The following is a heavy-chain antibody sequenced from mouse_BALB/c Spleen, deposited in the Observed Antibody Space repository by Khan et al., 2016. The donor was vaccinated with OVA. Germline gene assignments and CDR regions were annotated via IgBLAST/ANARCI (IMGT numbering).Heavy chain of an antibody. D-gene: IGHD2-14*01. CDR3: ARSTYRYAFAY. V-gene: IGHV3-8*02. CDR1: GDSITSGY. J-gene: IGHJ3*01. CDR2: ILYSGST. Sequence: EVQLQESGPSLVKPSQTLSLTWSVTGDSITSGYWCWIRKFPGNKLEYMGYILYSGSTYYNLSLKSRISITRHTSQNQYYLQLNSVTTEDTATYDCARSTYRYAFAYWGQGTLVTVSA.